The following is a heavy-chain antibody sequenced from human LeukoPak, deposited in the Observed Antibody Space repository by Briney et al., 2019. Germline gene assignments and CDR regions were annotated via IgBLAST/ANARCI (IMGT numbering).Heavy chain of an antibody. CDR1: GFTFSSYW. CDR3: AREGAVYSNYDPDY. D-gene: IGHD4-11*01. J-gene: IGHJ4*02. CDR2: INSDGSST. V-gene: IGHV3-74*01. Sequence: PGGSLRLSCAASGFTFSSYWMHWVRQAPGKGLVWVSRINSDGSSTSCAGSVKGRFTISRDNAKNTLYLQMNSLRAEDTAVYYCAREGAVYSNYDPDYWGQGTLVTVSS.